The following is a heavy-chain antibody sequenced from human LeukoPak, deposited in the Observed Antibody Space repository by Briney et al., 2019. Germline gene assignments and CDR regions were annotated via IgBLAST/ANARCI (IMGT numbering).Heavy chain of an antibody. D-gene: IGHD1-20*01. CDR1: GGTFSSYA. CDR3: ARGSFRVTGTRTYYYYYMDV. V-gene: IGHV1-69*05. CDR2: IIPIFGTA. J-gene: IGHJ6*03. Sequence: SVKVSCKASGGTFSSYAISWVRQAPGQGLEWMGGIIPIFGTANYAQKFQGRVTITTDESTSTAYMELSSLRSEDTAVYYYARGSFRVTGTRTYYYYYMDVWGKGTTVTVSS.